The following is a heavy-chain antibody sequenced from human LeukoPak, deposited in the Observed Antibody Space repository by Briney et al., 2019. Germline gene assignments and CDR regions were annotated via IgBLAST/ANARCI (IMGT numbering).Heavy chain of an antibody. D-gene: IGHD3-22*01. Sequence: GGSLRLSCAASGFSFSVYSMNWVRKAPGKGLEWVASISRSNTYTYYGDSMKGRFTVSRDNSKNTLYLQMNSLRAEDTAVYYCAKKLNYYDSSGYYRVGVFDYWGQGTLVTVSS. V-gene: IGHV3-21*04. CDR1: GFSFSVYS. J-gene: IGHJ4*02. CDR2: ISRSNTYT. CDR3: AKKLNYYDSSGYYRVGVFDY.